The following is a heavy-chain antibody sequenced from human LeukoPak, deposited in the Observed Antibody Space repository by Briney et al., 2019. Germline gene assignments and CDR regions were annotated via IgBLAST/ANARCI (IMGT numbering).Heavy chain of an antibody. CDR2: INPNSGNI. V-gene: IGHV1-2*02. J-gene: IGHJ5*02. Sequence: GASVKVSCKASGYTFTGYYMHWVRQAPGQGLEWMGWINPNSGNINYAQKFEGRVTMTRDTSISTAYMELSRLRFDDTAVYYCARIAAALNWFDPWGQGTLVTVSS. CDR1: GYTFTGYY. D-gene: IGHD6-13*01. CDR3: ARIAAALNWFDP.